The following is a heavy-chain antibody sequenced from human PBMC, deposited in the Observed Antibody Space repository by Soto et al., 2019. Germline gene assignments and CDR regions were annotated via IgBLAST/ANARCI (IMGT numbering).Heavy chain of an antibody. Sequence: ASVKVSCKASGYTFTSYDINWVRQATGQGLEWMGWMNPNSGNTGYAQKFQGRVTMTRNTSISTAYMELSSLRSEDTAVYYCARLVVVPAAPRGVYYYYYYMDGWGKGITVTVAS. CDR2: MNPNSGNT. V-gene: IGHV1-8*01. CDR1: GYTFTSYD. J-gene: IGHJ6*03. CDR3: ARLVVVPAAPRGVYYYYYYMDG. D-gene: IGHD2-2*01.